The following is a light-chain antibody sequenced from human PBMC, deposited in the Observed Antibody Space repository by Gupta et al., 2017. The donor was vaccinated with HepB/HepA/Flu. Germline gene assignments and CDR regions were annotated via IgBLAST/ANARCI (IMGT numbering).Light chain of an antibody. J-gene: IGKJ2*01. CDR1: QSISSY. Sequence: IQMTQSPSSLSASVGDRVTITCRASQSISSYLNWYQQKPGKAPKLLIYAASSLQSGVPSRFSGSGSGTDFTLTISSLQPEDIATYYCQQSYSTPLTLGQGTKVEIK. CDR3: QQSYSTPLT. V-gene: IGKV1-39*01. CDR2: AAS.